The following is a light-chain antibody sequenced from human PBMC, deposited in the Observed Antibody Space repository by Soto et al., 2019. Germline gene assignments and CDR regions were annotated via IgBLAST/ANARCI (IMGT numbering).Light chain of an antibody. Sequence: DIVMTQSPLSLPVTPGEPASISCRSSQSLLHSNGYNYLAWYLQKPGQSPLLLIYLGSTRAPGIPDRFSGSGSDTDFTLEISRVEAEDVGVYFCMQALQTPWTFGQGTKVDVK. CDR1: QSLLHSNGYNY. V-gene: IGKV2-28*01. CDR2: LGS. J-gene: IGKJ1*01. CDR3: MQALQTPWT.